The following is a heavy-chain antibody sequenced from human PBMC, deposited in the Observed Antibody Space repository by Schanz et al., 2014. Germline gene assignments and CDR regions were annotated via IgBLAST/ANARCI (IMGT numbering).Heavy chain of an antibody. V-gene: IGHV3-23*04. J-gene: IGHJ4*02. Sequence: EVQLVESGGGLVQPGGSLRLSCATSGFTFSTYAMSWVRKAPGKGLEWVSGISGSGVITYYEDSVKGRFTISRDNSKNTLYLQMNSLRAEDTAIYYCAKYRYSVFDFDYWGQGTLVTVSS. D-gene: IGHD3-16*02. CDR2: ISGSGVIT. CDR1: GFTFSTYA. CDR3: AKYRYSVFDFDY.